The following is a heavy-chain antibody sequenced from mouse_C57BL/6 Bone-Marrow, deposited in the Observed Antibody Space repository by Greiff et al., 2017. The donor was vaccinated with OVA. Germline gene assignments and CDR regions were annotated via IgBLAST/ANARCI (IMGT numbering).Heavy chain of an antibody. Sequence: VQLQQSGAELARPVASVKLSCKASGYTFTSYGISWVKQRPGQGLEWIGEIYPRSGNTYYNEKFKGKATLTADKSSSTAYMELRSLTSEDSAVYFCARWRLRYYFDYWGQGTTLTVSS. J-gene: IGHJ2*01. CDR1: GYTFTSYG. CDR3: ARWRLRYYFDY. V-gene: IGHV1-81*01. D-gene: IGHD2-13*01. CDR2: IYPRSGNT.